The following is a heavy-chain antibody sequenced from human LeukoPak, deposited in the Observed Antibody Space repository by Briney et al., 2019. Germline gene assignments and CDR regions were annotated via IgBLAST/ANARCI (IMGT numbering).Heavy chain of an antibody. J-gene: IGHJ3*01. CDR1: GYSFTGYH. CDR3: AREFSSKLEWLAYVTGDDAFDV. Sequence: ASVKVSCKAFGYSFTGYHLHWVRQAPRRGLEWMGWVNPKTGGTNYARKFQGRVTMTRDTSINTVNMELSRLTSDDTAVYYCAREFSSKLEWLAYVTGDDAFDVWGQGTMITVS. CDR2: VNPKTGGT. D-gene: IGHD3-3*01. V-gene: IGHV1-2*02.